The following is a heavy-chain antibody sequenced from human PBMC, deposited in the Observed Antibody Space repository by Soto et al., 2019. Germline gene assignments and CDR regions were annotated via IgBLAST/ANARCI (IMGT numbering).Heavy chain of an antibody. CDR2: IDPSDSYT. J-gene: IGHJ6*02. CDR3: ARGYCSGGSCSPYYYYGMDV. CDR1: GYSFTSYW. Sequence: PGESLKISCKGSGYSFTSYWIGWVRQMPGKGLEWMGRIDPSDSYTNYSPSFRGHVTISADKSISTAYLQWSSLKASDTAMYYCARGYCSGGSCSPYYYYGMDVWGQGTTVTVSS. V-gene: IGHV5-10-1*01. D-gene: IGHD2-15*01.